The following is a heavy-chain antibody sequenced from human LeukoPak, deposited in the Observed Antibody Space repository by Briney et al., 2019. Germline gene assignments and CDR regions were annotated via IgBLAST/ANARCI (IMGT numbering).Heavy chain of an antibody. CDR3: ARTTEAHSWQTRYYSYYMDV. Sequence: GSLRLSCAASGFTFSDYNMRWIRQAPGKGLEWVSSISRSGSTKYYADSVKGRFTISRDNAKNSLFLQMNSLRAEDTAVYYCARTTEAHSWQTRYYSYYMDVWGKGTTVTVSS. V-gene: IGHV3-11*01. J-gene: IGHJ6*03. CDR1: GFTFSDYN. D-gene: IGHD6-13*01. CDR2: ISRSGSTK.